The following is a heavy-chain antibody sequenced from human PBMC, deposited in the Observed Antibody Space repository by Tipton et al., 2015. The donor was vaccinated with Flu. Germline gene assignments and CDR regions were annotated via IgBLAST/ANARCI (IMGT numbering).Heavy chain of an antibody. CDR1: GYTFTSYY. CDR2: INPSGGST. D-gene: IGHD2-15*01. CDR3: ARLAPYCSGGSCYSWDY. Sequence: QAQLVQSGAEVKKPGASVKVSCKASGYTFTSYYMHWVRQAPGQGLEWMGIINPSGGSTSYAQKFQGRVTMTRDTSTSTVHMELSSLRSEDTAVYYCARLAPYCSGGSCYSWDYWGQGTLVTVSS. V-gene: IGHV1-46*01. J-gene: IGHJ4*02.